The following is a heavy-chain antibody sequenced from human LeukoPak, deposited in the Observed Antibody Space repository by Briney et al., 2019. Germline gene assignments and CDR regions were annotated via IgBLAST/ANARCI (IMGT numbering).Heavy chain of an antibody. CDR3: AKGLFSAYDKYLDS. V-gene: IGHV3-21*04. D-gene: IGHD5-12*01. CDR2: ISATSSDV. CDR1: GFAFESFT. Sequence: GGSLRLSCAGSGFAFESFTMTWVRQAPGKGLEWVSLISATSSDVNYAESVGGRFTTSRDNAKNSLFLLMDSLRVEDTAIYYCAKGLFSAYDKYLDSWGQGTLVTVSS. J-gene: IGHJ4*02.